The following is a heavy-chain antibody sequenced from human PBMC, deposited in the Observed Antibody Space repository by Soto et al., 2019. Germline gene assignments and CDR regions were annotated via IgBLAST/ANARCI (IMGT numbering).Heavy chain of an antibody. CDR3: AREGYDSSQYYFDY. CDR1: GGSFSGYY. V-gene: IGHV4-34*01. Sequence: QVQLQQWGAGLLKPSETLSLTCAVYGGSFSGYYWSWIRQPPGKGLEWIGEINHSGSTNYNPSLTSRVTISVDTSKNQFSLKLSSVTAADTAVYYCAREGYDSSQYYFDYWGQGTLVTVSS. CDR2: INHSGST. J-gene: IGHJ4*02. D-gene: IGHD3-22*01.